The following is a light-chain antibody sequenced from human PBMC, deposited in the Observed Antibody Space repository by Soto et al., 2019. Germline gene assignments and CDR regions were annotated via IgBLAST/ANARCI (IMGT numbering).Light chain of an antibody. CDR3: QQYNNWPPQGT. J-gene: IGKJ1*01. V-gene: IGKV3-15*01. CDR1: QSVSSN. Sequence: EIVMTQSPATLSVSPGERATLSCRASQSVSSNLAWYQQKLGQAPRLLIYDASTRATGVPARFSGSGSGTEFTLSISSLQSEDFAVYYCQQYNNWPPQGTFGQGTKVEIK. CDR2: DAS.